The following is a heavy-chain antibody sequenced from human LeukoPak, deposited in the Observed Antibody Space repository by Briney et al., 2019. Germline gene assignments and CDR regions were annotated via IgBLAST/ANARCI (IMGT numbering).Heavy chain of an antibody. D-gene: IGHD2-2*01. V-gene: IGHV1-8*03. CDR1: GYTFISYD. Sequence: ASVKVSCKASGYTFISYDINWVRQATGQGLEWMGWMNPNSGNTGYAQKFQGRVTITRNTSIGTAYMELSSLSSEDTAVYYCARVIVVIPGTNVWFDPWGQGTLVTVSS. CDR3: ARVIVVIPGTNVWFDP. CDR2: MNPNSGNT. J-gene: IGHJ5*02.